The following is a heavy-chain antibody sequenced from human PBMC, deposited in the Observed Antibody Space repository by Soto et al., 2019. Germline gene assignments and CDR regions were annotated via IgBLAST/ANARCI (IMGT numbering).Heavy chain of an antibody. CDR3: ARGAATYFDS. J-gene: IGHJ4*02. V-gene: IGHV3-11*01. Sequence: GGSLRLSCAASGFTFSDYYMSWIRQAPGKGLEWLSYISPSGDTIYSADSVKGRFTISRDNAKSSLFLQLNSLRAEDTAVYFCARGAATYFDSWGQGTLVTVSS. CDR2: ISPSGDTI. CDR1: GFTFSDYY. D-gene: IGHD6-13*01.